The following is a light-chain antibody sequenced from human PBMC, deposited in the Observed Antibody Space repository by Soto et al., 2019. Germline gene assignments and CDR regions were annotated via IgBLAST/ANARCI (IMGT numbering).Light chain of an antibody. CDR1: QSVTTGY. Sequence: EIVLTQSPGTLSLSPGERATLSCRASQSVTTGYLAWYQQRPGQAPRLLIYGASNRATGIPDRFSGSGSGTDFTLTISSLEPEDFAVYYCQQRSNWPPITFGQGTRLEIK. CDR2: GAS. CDR3: QQRSNWPPIT. J-gene: IGKJ5*01. V-gene: IGKV3-11*01.